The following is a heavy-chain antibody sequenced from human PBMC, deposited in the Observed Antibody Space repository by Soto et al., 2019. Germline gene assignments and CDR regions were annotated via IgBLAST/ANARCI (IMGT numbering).Heavy chain of an antibody. D-gene: IGHD3-3*01. CDR3: TTLPPYYDFWSGPNWFDP. J-gene: IGHJ5*02. CDR1: GFTFSNAW. CDR2: IKSKTDGGTT. V-gene: IGHV3-15*01. Sequence: GGSLRLSCAASGFTFSNAWMNWVRQAPGKGLEWVGRIKSKTDGGTTDYAAPVKGRFTISRDDSKNTLYLQMNSLKTEDTAVYYCTTLPPYYDFWSGPNWFDPWGQGTLVTVSS.